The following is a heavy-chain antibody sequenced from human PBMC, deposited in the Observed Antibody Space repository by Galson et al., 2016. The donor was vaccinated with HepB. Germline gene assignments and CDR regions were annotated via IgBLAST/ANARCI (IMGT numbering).Heavy chain of an antibody. CDR3: VRDPVRGWAPFDY. D-gene: IGHD6-19*01. CDR2: VNPGNGDT. V-gene: IGHV1-3*01. J-gene: IGHJ4*02. Sequence: QSGAEVKKPGESLNISCKASGYTFSNHGVNWVRQAPGQRLEWMGWVNPGNGDTRYSQNFQGRATITSDTSATTVYMELNRLTSEDTAVYYCVRDPVRGWAPFDYWGQGTLVTVSS. CDR1: GYTFSNHG.